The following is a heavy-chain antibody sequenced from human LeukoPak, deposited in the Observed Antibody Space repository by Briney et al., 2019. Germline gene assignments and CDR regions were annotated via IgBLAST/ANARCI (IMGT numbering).Heavy chain of an antibody. V-gene: IGHV1-18*01. J-gene: IGHJ4*02. Sequence: ASVKVSCEASGYTFSSYGISWVRQAPGQGLEWMGWISTHNGNTNYAQKVQGRVTMTTDTSTSTAYMELRSLRSDDTALYYCAREETYGSGSPPDYWGQGTLVTVSS. CDR2: ISTHNGNT. D-gene: IGHD3-10*01. CDR1: GYTFSSYG. CDR3: AREETYGSGSPPDY.